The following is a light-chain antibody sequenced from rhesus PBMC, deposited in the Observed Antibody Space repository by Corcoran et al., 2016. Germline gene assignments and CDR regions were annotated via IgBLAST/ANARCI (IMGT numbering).Light chain of an antibody. J-gene: IGKJ1*01. CDR3: QQYNSVPWT. Sequence: DIQMTQSPSSLSASVGDRVTITCRASQGISSYLAWYQQKPGKAPKPLIYYASKLESGVPSRFSGSGSGTEFTLTISSLQPEDCATYYCQQYNSVPWTFGQGTKVEIK. CDR1: QGISSY. V-gene: IGKV1-37*01. CDR2: YAS.